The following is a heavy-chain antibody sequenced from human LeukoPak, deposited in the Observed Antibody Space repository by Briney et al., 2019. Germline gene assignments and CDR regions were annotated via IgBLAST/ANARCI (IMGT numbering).Heavy chain of an antibody. J-gene: IGHJ4*02. CDR2: INHNSGGT. D-gene: IGHD1-26*01. Sequence: ASVKVSCKASGYIFTAYYMYWVRQAPGQGLEWMGWINHNSGGTNYAWKFQGRVTMTRDTSISTAYMELSRLRSDDTAVYYCARESGSYFRAADYWGQGTLVTVSS. CDR1: GYIFTAYY. CDR3: ARESGSYFRAADY. V-gene: IGHV1-2*02.